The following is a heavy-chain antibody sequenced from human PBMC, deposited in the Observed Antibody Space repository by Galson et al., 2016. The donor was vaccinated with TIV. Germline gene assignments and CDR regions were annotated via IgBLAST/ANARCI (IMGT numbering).Heavy chain of an antibody. CDR1: GFTFSSYA. Sequence: LRLSCAASGFTFSSYAMHWVRQAPGKGLEWVAVISYDGSNKYYADSVKDRFTISRDNSKNTLYLQMNSLRAEDTAVYYCARDRGSIVATTLDYWGQGTLVTVSS. D-gene: IGHD5-12*01. CDR3: ARDRGSIVATTLDY. J-gene: IGHJ4*02. CDR2: ISYDGSNK. V-gene: IGHV3-30*01.